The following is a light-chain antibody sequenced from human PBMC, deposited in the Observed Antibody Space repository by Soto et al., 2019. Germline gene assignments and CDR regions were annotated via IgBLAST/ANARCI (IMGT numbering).Light chain of an antibody. J-gene: IGKJ1*01. CDR2: AAS. CDR3: QHYNSYSEA. Sequence: DIQFNQSPSSVSASVGDSLTITCRASQDIVAYLAWYQHKPGRAPELLIRAASTLQSGVPSRFSGGGSGTEFTLTISSLQPDDFATYYCQHYNSYSEAFGQGTKVDIK. V-gene: IGKV1-9*01. CDR1: QDIVAY.